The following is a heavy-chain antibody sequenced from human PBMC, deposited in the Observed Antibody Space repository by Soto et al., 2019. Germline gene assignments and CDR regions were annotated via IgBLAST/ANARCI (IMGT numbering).Heavy chain of an antibody. CDR1: GYTFTSYG. CDR2: ISAYNGNT. CDR3: ARDTLITMVRGVNDY. Sequence: QVQLVQSGAEVKKPGASVKVSCKASGYTFTSYGISWVRQAPGQGLEWMGWISAYNGNTNYAQKLQGRVTMTTDTSPSTAYMELRSLRSDDTAVYYCARDTLITMVRGVNDYWGQGTLVTVSS. D-gene: IGHD3-10*01. V-gene: IGHV1-18*01. J-gene: IGHJ4*02.